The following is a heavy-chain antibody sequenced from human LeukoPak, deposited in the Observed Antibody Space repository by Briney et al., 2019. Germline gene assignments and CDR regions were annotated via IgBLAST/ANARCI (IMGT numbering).Heavy chain of an antibody. Sequence: GGSLRLSCAASGFTFSSYAMSWVRQAPGKGLEWVSAISGSGGSTYYADSVKGRFTISRDNAKNSLYLQMNSLRAEDTAVYYCAKDLSRLIAAAGTVTENAFDIWGQGTMVTVSS. J-gene: IGHJ3*02. D-gene: IGHD6-13*01. CDR1: GFTFSSYA. CDR3: AKDLSRLIAAAGTVTENAFDI. V-gene: IGHV3-23*01. CDR2: ISGSGGST.